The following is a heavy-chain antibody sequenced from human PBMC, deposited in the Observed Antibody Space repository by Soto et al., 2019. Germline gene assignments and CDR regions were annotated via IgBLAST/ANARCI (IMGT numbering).Heavy chain of an antibody. CDR1: GGSFNNYY. CDR2: INHTGRT. V-gene: IGHV4-34*01. J-gene: IGHJ2*01. Sequence: SETLSLTCAVYGGSFNNYYWTWIRQSPGKGLEWIGEINHTGRTNYSPSLESRLTISIDTSKKQFSLKLRSVTAADTAVYYCAKYYGDWYWYFALWGRGTLVTVSS. CDR3: AKYYGDWYWYFAL. D-gene: IGHD4-17*01.